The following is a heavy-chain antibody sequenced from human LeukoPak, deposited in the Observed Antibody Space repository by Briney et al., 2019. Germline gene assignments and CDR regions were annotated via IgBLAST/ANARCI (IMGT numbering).Heavy chain of an antibody. CDR2: ISAYNGNT. Sequence: ASVKVSCKASGGTFSSYAISWVRQAPGQGLEWMGWISAYNGNTNYAQKLQGRVTMTTDTSTSTAYMELRSLRSDDTAVYYCARSDSGYSSDYWGQGTLVTVSS. D-gene: IGHD5-18*01. V-gene: IGHV1-18*01. CDR3: ARSDSGYSSDY. J-gene: IGHJ4*02. CDR1: GGTFSSYA.